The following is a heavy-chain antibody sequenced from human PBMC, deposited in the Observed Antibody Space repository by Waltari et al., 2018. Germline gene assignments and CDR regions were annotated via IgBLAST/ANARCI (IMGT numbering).Heavy chain of an antibody. D-gene: IGHD1-20*01. CDR2: ITVRDDT. J-gene: IGHJ4*02. V-gene: IGHV3-23*01. CDR3: AKPFYNWDDPLHS. CDR1: GLSLTNFA. Sequence: EVQLLESGGGLVQPGGPLRLSCAAPGLSLTNFAINWVRLAPGTGLDWVAAITVRDDTFYADSVMGRFTVSRDTSKNTVYLQMNGLRAEDTAIYYCAKPFYNWDDPLHSWGQGTLVAVSS.